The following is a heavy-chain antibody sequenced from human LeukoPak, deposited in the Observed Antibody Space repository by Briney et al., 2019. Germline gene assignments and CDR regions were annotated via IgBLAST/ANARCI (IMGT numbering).Heavy chain of an antibody. CDR2: ISAYNGNT. Sequence: ASVKVSCKASGYTFTSYGISWVRQAPGQGLERMGWISAYNGNTNYAQKLQGRVTMTTDTSTSTAYMELRSLRSDDTAVYYCAAGTRLDWLFDYWGQGTLVTVSS. J-gene: IGHJ4*02. CDR1: GYTFTSYG. D-gene: IGHD3-9*01. CDR3: AAGTRLDWLFDY. V-gene: IGHV1-18*01.